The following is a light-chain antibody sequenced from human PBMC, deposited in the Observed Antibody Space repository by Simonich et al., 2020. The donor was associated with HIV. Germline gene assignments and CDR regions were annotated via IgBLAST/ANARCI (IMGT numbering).Light chain of an antibody. J-gene: IGLJ3*02. V-gene: IGLV2-14*01. Sequence: QSALTQPASVSGSPGQSITISCTGTSSDVGGYNCVSWYQQHPGKAPKLMIYDVTKRPSGVSNRFSVSKSGNTASLTISGLQAEDEADYYCSSYTSSSTLVFGGGTKLTVL. CDR3: SSYTSSSTLV. CDR1: SSDVGGYNC. CDR2: DVT.